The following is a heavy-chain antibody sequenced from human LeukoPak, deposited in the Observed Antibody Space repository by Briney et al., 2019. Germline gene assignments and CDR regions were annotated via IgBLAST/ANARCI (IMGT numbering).Heavy chain of an antibody. CDR1: GYSFTSYW. D-gene: IGHD4-11*01. V-gene: IGHV5-51*01. Sequence: GESLKISCKGSGYSFTSYWIGWVRQMPGKGLEWMGIIYPGDSDTRYSPSFQGQVTISADKSISTAYLQWSSLKASDTGMYYCARAGSNYFWVLDYWGQGTLVTVSS. J-gene: IGHJ4*02. CDR2: IYPGDSDT. CDR3: ARAGSNYFWVLDY.